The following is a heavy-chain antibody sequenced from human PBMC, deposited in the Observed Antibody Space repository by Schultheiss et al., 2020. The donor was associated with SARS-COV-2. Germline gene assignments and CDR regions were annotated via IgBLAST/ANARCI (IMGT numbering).Heavy chain of an antibody. V-gene: IGHV4-4*02. Sequence: GSLRLSCAVSGGSISSSNWWSWVRQPPGKGLEWIGYIYYSGSTNYNPSLKSRVTISVDKSKNQFSLKLSSVTAADTAVYYCARRALGYCSGGSCYSAFDIWGQGTMVTVSS. CDR1: GGSISSSNW. D-gene: IGHD2-15*01. J-gene: IGHJ3*02. CDR2: IYYSGST. CDR3: ARRALGYCSGGSCYSAFDI.